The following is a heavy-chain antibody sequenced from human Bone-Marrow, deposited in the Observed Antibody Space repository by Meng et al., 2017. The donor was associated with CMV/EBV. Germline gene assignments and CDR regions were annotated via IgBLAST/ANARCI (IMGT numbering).Heavy chain of an antibody. CDR2: ISSSSSYI. Sequence: GGSLRLSCAASGFTFSSYSMNWVRQAPGKGLEWVSSISSSSSYIYYADSVKGRFTISRDNAKNSLYLQMNSLRAEDTAVYYCARPLPVGDEQLVRHYYYYYGMDVWGQGTTVTVSS. J-gene: IGHJ6*02. D-gene: IGHD6-6*01. V-gene: IGHV3-21*01. CDR1: GFTFSSYS. CDR3: ARPLPVGDEQLVRHYYYYYGMDV.